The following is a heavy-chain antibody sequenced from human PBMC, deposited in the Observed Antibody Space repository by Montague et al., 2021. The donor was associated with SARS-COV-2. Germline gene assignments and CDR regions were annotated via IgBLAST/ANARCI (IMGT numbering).Heavy chain of an antibody. V-gene: IGHV4-34*01. J-gene: IGHJ4*02. CDR1: GASLSGNY. CDR2: VHDSGRT. D-gene: IGHD3-9*01. Sequence: SETLSLTCSVNGASLSGNYWSWICHPPRQGLQWIWEVHDSGRTNYIPTLARRVTMSVAMSTKQFTLTLSLVTDADTAASYCSSTGLLRYLDGLISAPGTQYVFDSWGQGTLVTVSS. CDR3: SSTGLLRYLDGLISAPGTQYVFDS.